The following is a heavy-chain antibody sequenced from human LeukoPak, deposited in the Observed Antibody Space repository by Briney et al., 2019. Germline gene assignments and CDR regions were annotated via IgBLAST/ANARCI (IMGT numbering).Heavy chain of an antibody. CDR1: GGSINSFY. J-gene: IGHJ4*02. CDR3: ARRSPSRGSSFPFDY. CDR2: IDYSWST. Sequence: SETLSLPCTVSGGSINSFYWSWIPQPPGKGLEWIGYIDYSWSTNDNPSLKSRVTISVDTSKNQLDLKLSSVTAADTAVYYCARRSPSRGSSFPFDYWGPRTLVTVSS. D-gene: IGHD6-6*01. V-gene: IGHV4-59*01.